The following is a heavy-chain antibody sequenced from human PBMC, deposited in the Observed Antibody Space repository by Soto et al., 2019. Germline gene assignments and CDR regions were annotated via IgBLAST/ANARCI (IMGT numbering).Heavy chain of an antibody. CDR1: GGSISSGGYY. V-gene: IGHV4-31*03. CDR3: ARELLAYCGGDCYSWFDP. J-gene: IGHJ5*02. Sequence: PSETLSLTCTVSGGSISSGGYYWSWIRQHPGKGLEWIGYIYYSGSTYYNPSLKSRVTISVDTSKNQFSLKLSSVTAADTAVYYCARELLAYCGGDCYSWFDPWGQGTLVTVSS. CDR2: IYYSGST. D-gene: IGHD2-21*02.